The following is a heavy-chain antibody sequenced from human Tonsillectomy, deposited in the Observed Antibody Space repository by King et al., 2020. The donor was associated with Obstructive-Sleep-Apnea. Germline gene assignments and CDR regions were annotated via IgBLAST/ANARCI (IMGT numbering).Heavy chain of an antibody. CDR3: ASGWKCFFVWLAYFQH. J-gene: IGHJ1*01. Sequence: VQLVESGGGLVQPGGSLRLSCAASGFTFSSYSMNWVRQAPGKGLEWVSYISSSSSTIYYADSVKGRFTISRDNAKKSLYLQMNSLRAEDTAVYYCASGWKCFFVWLAYFQHWGQGTLVTVSS. CDR1: GFTFSSYS. CDR2: ISSSSSTI. D-gene: IGHD3-3*01. V-gene: IGHV3-48*01.